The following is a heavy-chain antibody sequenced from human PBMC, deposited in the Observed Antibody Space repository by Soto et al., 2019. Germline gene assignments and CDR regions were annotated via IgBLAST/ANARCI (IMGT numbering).Heavy chain of an antibody. CDR2: LVVGSGNT. CDR1: GFTFTSSA. V-gene: IGHV1-58*01. CDR3: AADPTVYDFWSGYPHYYYYGMDV. Sequence: GASVKVSCKASGFTFTSSAVQWVRQARGQRLEWIGWLVVGSGNTNYAQKFQERVTITRDMSTSTAYMELSSLRSEDTAVYYCAADPTVYDFWSGYPHYYYYGMDVWGQGTTVTVSS. D-gene: IGHD3-3*01. J-gene: IGHJ6*02.